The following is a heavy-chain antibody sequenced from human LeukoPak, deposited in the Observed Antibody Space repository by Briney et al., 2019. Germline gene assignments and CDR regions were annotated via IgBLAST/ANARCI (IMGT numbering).Heavy chain of an antibody. CDR1: GFTFSSYV. D-gene: IGHD5-18*01. CDR2: ISYDGSNE. CDR3: AKDKGGYSYAVGY. V-gene: IGHV3-30*04. J-gene: IGHJ4*02. Sequence: PGRSLRLSCAASGFTFSSYVMHWVRQAPGKGLEWVAIISYDGSNEYYADSVKGRFTISRDNSKNTLYLQMNSLRAEDTAVYYCAKDKGGYSYAVGYWGQGTLVTVSS.